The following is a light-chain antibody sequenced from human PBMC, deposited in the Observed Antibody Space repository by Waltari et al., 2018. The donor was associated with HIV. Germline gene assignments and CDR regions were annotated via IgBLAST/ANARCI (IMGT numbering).Light chain of an antibody. V-gene: IGLV3-21*04. J-gene: IGLJ3*02. CDR1: NVGSKG. CDR3: QVWDSSSDHRGV. CDR2: YDR. Sequence: SYVVSQPPSVSVAPGQTARMTCEGHNVGSKGVHGYQKKPDQAPILVIYYDRDRPSGIPERFSGSNFGNTATLTITSVEAGDEADYYCQVWDSSSDHRGVFGGGTKLTVL.